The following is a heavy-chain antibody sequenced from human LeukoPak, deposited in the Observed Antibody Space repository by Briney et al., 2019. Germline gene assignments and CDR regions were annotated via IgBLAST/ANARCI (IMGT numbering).Heavy chain of an antibody. V-gene: IGHV1-69*05. D-gene: IGHD2-2*01. Sequence: SVKVSCKASGGTLSSYAISWVRQAPGQGLEWMGRIIPIFGTANYAQKFQGRVTITTDESTSTAYMELSSLRSEDTAVYYRARPYRNSTRFVLYYWGQGTLVTVSS. CDR3: ARPYRNSTRFVLYY. CDR1: GGTLSSYA. J-gene: IGHJ4*02. CDR2: IIPIFGTA.